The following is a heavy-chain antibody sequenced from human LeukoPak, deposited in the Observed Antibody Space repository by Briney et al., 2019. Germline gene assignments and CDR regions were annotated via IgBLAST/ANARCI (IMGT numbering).Heavy chain of an antibody. Sequence: SVKASCKASGGTFSSYAISWVRQAPGQGLEWMGGIIPIFGTANYAQKFQGRVTITADESTSTAYMELSSLRSEDTAVYYCARGQNLPPVGDYMDVWGKGTTVTVSS. V-gene: IGHV1-69*13. D-gene: IGHD4-23*01. CDR2: IIPIFGTA. CDR3: ARGQNLPPVGDYMDV. CDR1: GGTFSSYA. J-gene: IGHJ6*03.